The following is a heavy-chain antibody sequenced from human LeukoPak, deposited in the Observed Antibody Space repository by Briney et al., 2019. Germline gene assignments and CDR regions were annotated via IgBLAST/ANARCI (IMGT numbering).Heavy chain of an antibody. CDR3: ARARPDIVVGPAAILDYNYYMDV. CDR2: IATNYGST. V-gene: IGHV1-8*01. CDR1: GYTFSSYG. Sequence: GASVKVSCKASGYTFSSYGISWMRQAPGQGLEWMGWIATNYGSTVYAQKFQGRVTMTRNTSISTAYMELSSLRSDDTAMYYCARARPDIVVGPAAILDYNYYMDVWGKGTTVTISS. J-gene: IGHJ6*03. D-gene: IGHD2-2*01.